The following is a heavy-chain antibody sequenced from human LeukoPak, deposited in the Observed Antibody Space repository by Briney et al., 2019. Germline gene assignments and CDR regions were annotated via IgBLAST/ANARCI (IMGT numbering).Heavy chain of an antibody. D-gene: IGHD2-21*02. J-gene: IGHJ4*02. CDR3: ARGGQNIYCGGDCQLDY. Sequence: SETLSLTCAVYGGSFSGYYWSWIRQPPGKGLEWIGEINHSGSTNYNPSLKSRVTISVDTSKNQFSLKLSSVTAADTAVYYCARGGQNIYCGGDCQLDYWGQGTLVTVSS. CDR2: INHSGST. CDR1: GGSFSGYY. V-gene: IGHV4-34*01.